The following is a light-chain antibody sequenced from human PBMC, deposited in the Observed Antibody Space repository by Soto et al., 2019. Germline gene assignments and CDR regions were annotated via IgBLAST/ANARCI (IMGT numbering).Light chain of an antibody. CDR1: SSDIGAYDY. CDR2: EVN. J-gene: IGLJ1*01. Sequence: QSALTQPASLSGSPGQSITISCTGTSSDIGAYDYVSWFQQHPGKAPKLMISEVNNRPSGVSNRFSGSKSGNTAYLTISGLQFEDEAEYFCFSFTTTCTHVFGTGTKVTVL. CDR3: FSFTTTCTHV. V-gene: IGLV2-14*01.